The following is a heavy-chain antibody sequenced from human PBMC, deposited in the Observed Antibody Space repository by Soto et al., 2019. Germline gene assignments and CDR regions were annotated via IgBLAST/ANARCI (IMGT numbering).Heavy chain of an antibody. D-gene: IGHD6-19*01. Sequence: EVQLLESGGGLVQPGGSLRLSCAASGFTFDSYAMIWVRQAPGKGLEWVSAISGSGGSTYYADSVKGRFTISRDNSKNMLYLQMNSLRAEDTAVYYCARDMTYSSGWYGGDYWGQGTLVTVSS. J-gene: IGHJ4*02. CDR2: ISGSGGST. V-gene: IGHV3-23*01. CDR1: GFTFDSYA. CDR3: ARDMTYSSGWYGGDY.